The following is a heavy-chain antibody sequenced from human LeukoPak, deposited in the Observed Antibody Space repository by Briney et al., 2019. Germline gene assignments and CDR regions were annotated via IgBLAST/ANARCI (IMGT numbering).Heavy chain of an antibody. J-gene: IGHJ5*02. V-gene: IGHV3-23*01. CDR1: GFAFSSYW. D-gene: IGHD4-17*01. CDR3: AKSGDYGDLNWFDP. Sequence: GGSLRLSCAASGFAFSSYWMSWVRQAPGKGLQWVSAISGSGGSTYYADSVKGRFTISRDNSKNTLYLQMNSLRAEDTAVYYCAKSGDYGDLNWFDPWGQGTLVTVSS. CDR2: ISGSGGST.